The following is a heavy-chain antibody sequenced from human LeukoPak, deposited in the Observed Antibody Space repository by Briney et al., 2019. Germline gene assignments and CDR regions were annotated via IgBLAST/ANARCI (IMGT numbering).Heavy chain of an antibody. CDR3: ARVTGERNRRIAAAGTGRWFDP. D-gene: IGHD6-13*01. V-gene: IGHV4-34*01. Sequence: SETLSLTCAVYGGSFSGYYWSWIRQPPGKGLEWIGEISHSGSTNYSPSLKSRVTISVDTSKNQFSLKLSSVTAADTAVYYCARVTGERNRRIAAAGTGRWFDPWGQGTLVTVSS. CDR1: GGSFSGYY. CDR2: ISHSGST. J-gene: IGHJ5*02.